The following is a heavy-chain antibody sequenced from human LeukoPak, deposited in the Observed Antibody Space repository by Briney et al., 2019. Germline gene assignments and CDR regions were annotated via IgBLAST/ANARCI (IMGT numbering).Heavy chain of an antibody. J-gene: IGHJ4*02. CDR1: GGTSSSYA. CDR2: IIPIFGTA. Sequence: SVKVSCKASGGTSSSYAISWVRQAPGQGLEWMGRIIPIFGTANYAQKFQGRVTITTDESTSTAYMELSSLRSEDTAVYYCARVPGDSSGWYLPDYWGQGTLVTVSS. D-gene: IGHD6-19*01. V-gene: IGHV1-69*05. CDR3: ARVPGDSSGWYLPDY.